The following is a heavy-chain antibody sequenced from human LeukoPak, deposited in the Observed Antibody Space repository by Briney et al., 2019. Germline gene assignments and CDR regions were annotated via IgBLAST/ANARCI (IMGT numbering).Heavy chain of an antibody. CDR1: GFTFSSYA. CDR3: AKVKGGGEYYDISTGYLARFYFDY. V-gene: IGHV3-23*01. J-gene: IGHJ4*02. Sequence: PGASLRLSCAASGFTFSSYAMSWVRQAPGKGLEWVSAISGSGGSTYYADSVKGRFTISRDNSKNTLYLQMNSLRAEDTAVYYCAKVKGGGEYYDISTGYLARFYFDYWGQGTLVTVSS. D-gene: IGHD3-9*01. CDR2: ISGSGGST.